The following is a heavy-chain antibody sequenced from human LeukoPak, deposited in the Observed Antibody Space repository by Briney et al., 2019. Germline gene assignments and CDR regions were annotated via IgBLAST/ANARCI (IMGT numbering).Heavy chain of an antibody. CDR1: GGSISSSSYY. V-gene: IGHV4-39*01. Sequence: SETLSLTCTVSGGSISSSSYYWGWIRQPPGKGLEWIGSIYYSGSTYYNPSLKSRVTISVDTSKNQFSLKLSSVTAADTAVYYCATWGPYYYDSSGYWNFDYWGQGTLVTVSS. CDR2: IYYSGST. CDR3: ATWGPYYYDSSGYWNFDY. D-gene: IGHD3-22*01. J-gene: IGHJ4*02.